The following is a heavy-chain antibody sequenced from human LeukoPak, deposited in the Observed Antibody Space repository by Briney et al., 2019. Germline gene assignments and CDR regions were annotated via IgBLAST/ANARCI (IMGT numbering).Heavy chain of an antibody. D-gene: IGHD3-10*01. V-gene: IGHV2-5*02. Sequence: SGPTLVNPTQTLTLTCTFSGFSLSTRGVGVGWIRQPPGEALEWLAPIFWDDDKRYSPSLKSRLTITTDTSRNQVVLTMTNIDPVDTATYYCAHTGYYYGSGYPFDVWGQGTMVTVSS. CDR1: GFSLSTRGVG. CDR3: AHTGYYYGSGYPFDV. J-gene: IGHJ3*01. CDR2: IFWDDDK.